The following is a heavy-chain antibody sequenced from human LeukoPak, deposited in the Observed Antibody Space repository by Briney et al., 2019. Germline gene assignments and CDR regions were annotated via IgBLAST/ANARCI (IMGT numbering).Heavy chain of an antibody. V-gene: IGHV1-2*02. CDR3: ARGGFYMDV. CDR2: ITPNNGDT. CDR1: GYPFTGYY. Sequence: ASVKVSCKASGYPFTGYYMHWVRQAPGQGLEWMGWITPNNGDTNYAQKFQGRVTMTRDTSISTAYMELSRLRSGDTAVYYCARGGFYMDVWGKGTTVTVSS. J-gene: IGHJ6*03. D-gene: IGHD3-16*01.